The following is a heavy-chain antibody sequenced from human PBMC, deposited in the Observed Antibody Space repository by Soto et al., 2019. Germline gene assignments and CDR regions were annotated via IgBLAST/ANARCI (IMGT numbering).Heavy chain of an antibody. D-gene: IGHD3-3*01. J-gene: IGHJ5*02. CDR1: GGSISSSNYY. CDR2: IYYIGST. V-gene: IGHV4-39*01. Sequence: SETLSLTCTVSGGSISSSNYYWGWIRQPPGKGLEWIGSIYYIGSTYSNPSLKSRVTISVDTSKNQFSLKLSSVTAADTAVYYCARPITIFGVSSLSWFDPWGQGTLVTVSS. CDR3: ARPITIFGVSSLSWFDP.